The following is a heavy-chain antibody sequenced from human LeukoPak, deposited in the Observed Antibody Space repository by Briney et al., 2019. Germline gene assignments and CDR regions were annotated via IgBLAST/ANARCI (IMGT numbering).Heavy chain of an antibody. CDR3: ARRDLELRDGFDY. D-gene: IGHD1-7*01. V-gene: IGHV3-30*04. CDR1: GFTFSSYA. J-gene: IGHJ4*02. CDR2: ISYDGSNK. Sequence: GGFLRLSCAASGFTFSSYAMHWVRQAPGKGLEWVAVISYDGSNKYYADSVKGRFTISRDNSKNTLYLQMNSLRAEDTAVYYCARRDLELRDGFDYWGQGTLVTVSS.